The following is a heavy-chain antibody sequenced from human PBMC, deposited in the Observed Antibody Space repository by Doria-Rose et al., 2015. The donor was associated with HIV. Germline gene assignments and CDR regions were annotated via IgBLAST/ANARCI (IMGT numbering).Heavy chain of an antibody. CDR3: ARIKSSRWYHKYYFDF. Sequence: QESGPVPVKPTETLTLTCTVSGVSLSSPGMGVSWIRQPPGKALEWLANIFSDDERSYKTSQKSRLTISRGTSKSQVVLTMTDMDPVDTATYYCARIKSSRWYHKYYFDFWGQGTLVIVSA. CDR1: GVSLSSPGMG. J-gene: IGHJ4*02. V-gene: IGHV2-26*01. D-gene: IGHD6-13*01. CDR2: IFSDDER.